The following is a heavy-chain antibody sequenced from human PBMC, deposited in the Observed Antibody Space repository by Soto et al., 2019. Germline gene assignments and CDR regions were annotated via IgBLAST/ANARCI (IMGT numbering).Heavy chain of an antibody. Sequence: QVPLVESGGGVVQPGRSLRLSCAASGFPFTSYGMHWVREGPDKGLEWVAIISYDGSDEYYSDALKGRFTISRVNSKNTRFLQMNSLRSSVTASYHCVGDQYRFDYRGQGTLVIVSS. V-gene: IGHV3-30*03. CDR3: VGDQYRFDY. J-gene: IGHJ4*02. D-gene: IGHD3-10*01. CDR2: ISYDGSDE. CDR1: GFPFTSYG.